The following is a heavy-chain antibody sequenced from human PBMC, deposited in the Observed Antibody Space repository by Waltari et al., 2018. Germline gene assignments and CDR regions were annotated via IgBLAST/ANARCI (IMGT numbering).Heavy chain of an antibody. CDR2: IQYDGSHK. Sequence: QVHLVESGGGVVQPGGSLRLSCAASRFTFGTYGMHWVRQPPGKGLEWMAFIQYDGSHKYYADSVKGRFTISRDNSKNTLYLQINSLRVEDTAVYYCAKDRFTDRGLDPWGQGTLVTVSS. V-gene: IGHV3-30*02. CDR1: RFTFGTYG. CDR3: AKDRFTDRGLDP. D-gene: IGHD3-10*01. J-gene: IGHJ5*02.